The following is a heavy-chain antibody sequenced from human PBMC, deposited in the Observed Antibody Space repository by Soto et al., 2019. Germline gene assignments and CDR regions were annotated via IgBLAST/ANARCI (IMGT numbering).Heavy chain of an antibody. V-gene: IGHV4-34*02. CDR1: GGSFTGYF. CDR3: APTPRLLVP. CDR2: INDGGIT. J-gene: IGHJ1*01. Sequence: QAQIQQSGARLLKPSETLSLTCSVSGGSFTGYFYSWIRQSPGRGLEWLGEINDGGITKYSPSLESRAFRSADRAKKQSSLTLTSLTAADTGVYYCAPTPRLLVPWVQGTPVIVSS. D-gene: IGHD2-8*02.